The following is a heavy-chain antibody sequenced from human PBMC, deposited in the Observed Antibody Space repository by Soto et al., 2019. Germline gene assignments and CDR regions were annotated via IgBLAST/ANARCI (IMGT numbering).Heavy chain of an antibody. V-gene: IGHV1-69*01. D-gene: IGHD2-8*01. CDR1: GGTFVSSA. CDR2: IIPIIRST. Sequence: QVQLLQSGAELREPGSSVRISCTPSGGTFVSSAFAWVRQAPGGKLEWMGGIIPIIRSTKYAEKFLGRLTIRADDSSRTAYLELRSLTFDDTAVYFCAKKNPHGDSNKAWLDPWGQGTLVTVST. CDR3: AKKNPHGDSNKAWLDP. J-gene: IGHJ5*02.